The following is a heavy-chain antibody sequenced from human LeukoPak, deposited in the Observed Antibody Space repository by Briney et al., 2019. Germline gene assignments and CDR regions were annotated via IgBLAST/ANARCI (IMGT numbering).Heavy chain of an antibody. V-gene: IGHV3-33*01. CDR1: GFTFSSYG. D-gene: IGHD5-18*01. CDR3: ARWGYSYGYYFDY. Sequence: GGSLRLSCAASGFTFSSYGMHWVRQAPGKGLEWVAVIWYDGSNKYYADSVKGRFSISRDNSKNTLYLQMNSLRAEDTAVYYCARWGYSYGYYFDYWGQGTLVTVSS. CDR2: IWYDGSNK. J-gene: IGHJ4*02.